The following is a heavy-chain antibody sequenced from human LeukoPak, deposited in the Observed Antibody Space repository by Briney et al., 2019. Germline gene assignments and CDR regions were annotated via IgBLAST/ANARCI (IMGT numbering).Heavy chain of an antibody. CDR3: ARLGVMDAFDI. Sequence: SETLSLTCAVSGVSISSGGYSWSWIRQPPGKGLEWIGYIYHSGSTYYSPSLKSRVTISVDRSKNQFSLKLSSVTAADTAVYYCARLGVMDAFDIWGQGTMVTVSS. J-gene: IGHJ3*02. CDR2: IYHSGST. D-gene: IGHD3-16*01. V-gene: IGHV4-30-2*01. CDR1: GVSISSGGYS.